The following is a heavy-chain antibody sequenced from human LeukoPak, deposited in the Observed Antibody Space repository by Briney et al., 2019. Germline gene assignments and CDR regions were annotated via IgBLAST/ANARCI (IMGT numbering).Heavy chain of an antibody. CDR1: GFTFSRYE. Sequence: GGSLRLSCAASGFTFSRYEMHWVRQAPGKGLEWVTLISNDGSNKYYADSVRGRFTISRDNAKNTLYLQMNSLRAEDTAVYYCARSNYMDVWGKGTTVTVSS. J-gene: IGHJ6*03. CDR3: ARSNYMDV. CDR2: ISNDGSNK. V-gene: IGHV3-30-3*01.